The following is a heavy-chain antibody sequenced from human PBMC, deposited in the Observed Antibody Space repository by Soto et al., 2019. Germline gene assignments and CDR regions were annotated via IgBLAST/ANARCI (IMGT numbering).Heavy chain of an antibody. J-gene: IGHJ4*02. CDR2: IYYSGST. Sequence: SETLSLTCTVSGGSISCGDYYWSWIRQPPGKGLEWIGYIYYSGSTYYNPSLKSRVTISVDTSKNQFSLKLSSVTAADTAVYYCARGAAFFDDSSGYYYYFDYWGQGTLVTVSS. V-gene: IGHV4-30-4*01. D-gene: IGHD3-22*01. CDR3: ARGAAFFDDSSGYYYYFDY. CDR1: GGSISCGDYY.